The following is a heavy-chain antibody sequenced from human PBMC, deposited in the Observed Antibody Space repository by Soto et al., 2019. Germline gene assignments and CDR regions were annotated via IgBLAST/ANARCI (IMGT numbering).Heavy chain of an antibody. CDR3: PHSGGIQLWFRY. CDR2: IYWDDDK. J-gene: IGHJ4*02. V-gene: IGHV2-5*02. Sequence: QITLKESGPTLGKPTQTLTLTCTFSGFSLSTGGVGVGWIRQPPGKALEWLALIYWDDDKRYSPSLKSRLTITKDTPKTQVVHKMTNMDPGDTATYYCPHSGGIQLWFRYWGQGTLVTVSS. D-gene: IGHD5-18*01. CDR1: GFSLSTGGVG.